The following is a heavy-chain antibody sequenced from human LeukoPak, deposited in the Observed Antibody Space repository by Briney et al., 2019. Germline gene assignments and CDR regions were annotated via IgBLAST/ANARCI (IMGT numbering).Heavy chain of an antibody. D-gene: IGHD3-9*01. CDR1: GYTFTRYY. CDR3: ARVPMTYDILTGFTFDP. CDR2: INPSGGST. V-gene: IGHV1-46*01. Sequence: ASVKVSCKASGYTFTRYYMHWVRQAPGQGLEWMGIINPSGGSTSYAQKFQGRVTMTRDTSTSTVYMELSSLRSEDTAVYYCARVPMTYDILTGFTFDPWGQGTLVTVSS. J-gene: IGHJ5*02.